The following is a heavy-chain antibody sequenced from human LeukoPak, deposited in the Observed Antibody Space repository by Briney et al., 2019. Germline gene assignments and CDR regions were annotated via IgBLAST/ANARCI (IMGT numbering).Heavy chain of an antibody. CDR2: VHTSGTT. J-gene: IGHJ4*02. Sequence: SETLSLTCTVSGGSISSYHWSWIRQPAGKGLEWIGRVHTSGTTNYNPSLKSRVTMSVDTSKNQLSLMLTSVTAADTAVYYCVRDGLYSYGYSYFDYWGQGTLVTVSS. V-gene: IGHV4-4*07. CDR1: GGSISSYH. CDR3: VRDGLYSYGYSYFDY. D-gene: IGHD5-18*01.